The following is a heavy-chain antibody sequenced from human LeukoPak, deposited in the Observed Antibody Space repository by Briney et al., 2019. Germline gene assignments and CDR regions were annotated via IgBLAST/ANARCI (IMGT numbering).Heavy chain of an antibody. CDR3: ARASSIAVAGGPYYYYYYYMDV. Sequence: ASVKVSCKASGYTFTSYGISWVRQAPGQALEWMGWISAYNGNTNYAQKLQGRVTMTTDTSTSTAYMELRSLRSDDTAVYYCARASSIAVAGGPYYYYYYYMDVWGKGTTVTVSS. CDR1: GYTFTSYG. V-gene: IGHV1-18*01. CDR2: ISAYNGNT. J-gene: IGHJ6*03. D-gene: IGHD6-19*01.